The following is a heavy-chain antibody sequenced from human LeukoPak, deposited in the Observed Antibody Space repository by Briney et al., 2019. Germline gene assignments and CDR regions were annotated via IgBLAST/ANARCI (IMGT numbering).Heavy chain of an antibody. CDR1: GYTFSNDW. Sequence: GESLKISFEASGYTFSNDWIGWVRQMPGKGLEWMGIIHPGNSESRYTPSFQGHVTFSVDKSITTAYLQWSSLEASDPAMYYCARLDSGGFYFVPYWGQGTLVTVSS. CDR2: IHPGNSES. V-gene: IGHV5-51*01. D-gene: IGHD3-22*01. CDR3: ARLDSGGFYFVPY. J-gene: IGHJ4*02.